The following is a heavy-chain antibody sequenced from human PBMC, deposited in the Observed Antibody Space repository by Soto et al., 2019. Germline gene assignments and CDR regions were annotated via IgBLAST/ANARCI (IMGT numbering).Heavy chain of an antibody. D-gene: IGHD4-17*01. CDR1: GGSISSSSYY. CDR3: AGLHWRTTVTTPDY. J-gene: IGHJ4*02. V-gene: IGHV4-39*01. CDR2: IYYSGST. Sequence: QLQLQESGPGLVKPSETLSLTCTVSGGSISSSSYYWGWIRQPPGKGLEWIGSIYYSGSTYYNPSLKSRVTISVETSKNQFSLKLSSVTAADTAGYYCAGLHWRTTVTTPDYWGQGTLVTVSS.